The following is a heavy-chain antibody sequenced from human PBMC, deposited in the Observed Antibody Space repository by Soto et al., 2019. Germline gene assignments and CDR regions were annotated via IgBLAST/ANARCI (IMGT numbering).Heavy chain of an antibody. CDR3: AKALVSGSYLGVDSYFGMAV. J-gene: IGHJ6*02. CDR2: ISGSGGST. D-gene: IGHD3-16*02. Sequence: PAPGEGLERVSAISGSGGSTYYADSVKGRFTISRDNSKNTLYLQMNSLRAEDTAVYYCAKALVSGSYLGVDSYFGMAVWGQGTTDTVSS. V-gene: IGHV3-23*01.